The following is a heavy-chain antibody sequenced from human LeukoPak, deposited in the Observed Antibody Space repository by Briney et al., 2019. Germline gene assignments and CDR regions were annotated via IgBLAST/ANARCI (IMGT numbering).Heavy chain of an antibody. Sequence: ASVKVSCKASGYTFSNYAINRVRQAPGQGLEWVGWISAYNGNTNYAQKLQGRVTMTTDTSTSTAYMELRSLRSDDTAVYYCARPLSYYYDSSGYHDWFDPWGQGTLVTVSS. CDR1: GYTFSNYA. J-gene: IGHJ5*02. D-gene: IGHD3-22*01. CDR3: ARPLSYYYDSSGYHDWFDP. CDR2: ISAYNGNT. V-gene: IGHV1-18*01.